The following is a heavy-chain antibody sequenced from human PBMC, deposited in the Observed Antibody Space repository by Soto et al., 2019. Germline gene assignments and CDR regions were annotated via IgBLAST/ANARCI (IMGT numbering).Heavy chain of an antibody. CDR3: AQSDYCVAESCYAN. V-gene: IGHV3-23*01. D-gene: IGHD2-2*01. Sequence: EVRLLESGGNLVQPGGSLRLSCAVSGFTFRNYAMSWVRQAPGKGLETVARISGSGDVTRYAGSVEGRFTISRDNSKNTLFLQMNSLGADDTAVYFCAQSDYCVAESCYANWGQGTLVTVSS. J-gene: IGHJ4*02. CDR1: GFTFRNYA. CDR2: ISGSGDVT.